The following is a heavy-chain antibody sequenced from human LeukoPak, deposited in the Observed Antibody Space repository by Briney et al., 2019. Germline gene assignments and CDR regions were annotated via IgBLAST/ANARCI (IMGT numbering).Heavy chain of an antibody. CDR2: IKSKTDGGTT. J-gene: IGHJ4*02. D-gene: IGHD3-10*01. CDR1: GFTFSNAW. V-gene: IGHV3-15*01. CDR3: TTDPSPPMVRGVIILDY. Sequence: GGSLRLSCAASGFTFSNAWMSWVRQAPGKGLEWVGRIKSKTDGGTTDYAAPVKGRFTISRDDSKNTLYLQMNSLKTEDTAVYYCTTDPSPPMVRGVIILDYWGQGTLVTVSS.